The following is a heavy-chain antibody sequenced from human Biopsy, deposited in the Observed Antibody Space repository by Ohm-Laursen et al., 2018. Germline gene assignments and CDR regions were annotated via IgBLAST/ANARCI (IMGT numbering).Heavy chain of an antibody. V-gene: IGHV4-4*07. CDR3: VREPKTGTAEAWYFDL. CDR1: GASITSYY. D-gene: IGHD3-9*01. CDR2: TYKGGNT. Sequence: SETLSLTCTVSGASITSYYWSWIRQPAGKGLEWIGHTYKGGNTNHNPSLKSRVSMSVDTSKNQLSLTLRSVTAADTAVYYCVREPKTGTAEAWYFDLWGRGTLVTVSS. J-gene: IGHJ2*01.